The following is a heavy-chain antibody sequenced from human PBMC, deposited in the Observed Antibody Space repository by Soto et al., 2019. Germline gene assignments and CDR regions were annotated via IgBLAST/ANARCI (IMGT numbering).Heavy chain of an antibody. Sequence: PGESLKISCKDSGYSFTSYWIAWVRQVPGKGLEWMGRIDPCDSYTSYSPSFQGHVTISADKSISTAYLQWSSLRAEDTAVYYCARERGGYSSAYWGQGTLVTVFS. V-gene: IGHV5-10-1*01. CDR2: IDPCDSYT. J-gene: IGHJ4*02. D-gene: IGHD2-15*01. CDR1: GYSFTSYW. CDR3: ARERGGYSSAY.